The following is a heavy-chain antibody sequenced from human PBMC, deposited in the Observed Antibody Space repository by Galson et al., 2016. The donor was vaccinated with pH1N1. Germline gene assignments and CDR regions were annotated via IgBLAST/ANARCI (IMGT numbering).Heavy chain of an antibody. CDR1: GFTFGDFA. CDR3: ARDSGGNLDY. CDR2: IKQDGSDK. V-gene: IGHV3-7*01. J-gene: IGHJ4*02. D-gene: IGHD2-8*02. Sequence: LRLSCATSGFTFGDFAMNWVRQAPGKGLEWVANIKQDGSDKNYVDSVKGRFTISRDNAKNSLFLQVNSLRVEDTAVYYCARDSGGNLDYWGQGILVTVSS.